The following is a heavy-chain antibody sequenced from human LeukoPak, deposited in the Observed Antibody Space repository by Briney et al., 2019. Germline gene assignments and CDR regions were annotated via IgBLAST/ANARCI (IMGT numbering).Heavy chain of an antibody. V-gene: IGHV4-34*01. Sequence: SETLSLTCAVYGGSFSGYYWSWIRQPPGKGLEWIGSIYYSGTTYYNPSLESRVTISDDTSKNRFSLMLTSVTAADTAVYYCARQSSDYYYYYIDVWGEGTTVIVSS. CDR1: GGSFSGYY. CDR2: IYYSGTT. J-gene: IGHJ6*03. CDR3: ARQSSDYYYYYIDV.